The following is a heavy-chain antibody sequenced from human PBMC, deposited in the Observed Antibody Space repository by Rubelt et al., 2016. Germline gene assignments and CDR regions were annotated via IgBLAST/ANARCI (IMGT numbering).Heavy chain of an antibody. J-gene: IGHJ4*02. CDR2: ISGSGGNT. CDR3: ARESYYYDSSGYSQYFDY. D-gene: IGHD3-22*01. V-gene: IGHV3-23*01. Sequence: VRQAPGKGLEWVSVISGSGGNTDYADFVRGRFTISRDNSKKTLYLQMNSLRVEDTAEYYCARESYYYDSSGYSQYFDYWGQGTLVTVSS.